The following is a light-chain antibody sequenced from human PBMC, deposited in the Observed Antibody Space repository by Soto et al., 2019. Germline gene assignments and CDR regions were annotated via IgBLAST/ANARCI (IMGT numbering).Light chain of an antibody. CDR1: QSVSSNY. Sequence: EIVLTQSPGTLSLSPGERATLSCRASQSVSSNYLAWYQQKPGQAPRPLIYGACSSATGIPGRFGGSVSGIDFTITISRLEPEDSAVYYCQQYDSPPTFGQGTKVEIK. V-gene: IGKV3-20*01. CDR3: QQYDSPPT. J-gene: IGKJ1*01. CDR2: GAC.